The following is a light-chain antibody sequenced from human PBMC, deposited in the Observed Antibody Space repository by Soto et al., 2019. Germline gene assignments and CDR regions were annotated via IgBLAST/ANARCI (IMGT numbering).Light chain of an antibody. Sequence: QAVVTQPPSVSAAPGQRVTISCSGSGSNIGNNYVSWYQQLPGTAPKMLIYDNDKRPSGIPDRFSGSKSGTSASLAITGLQAEDEADFYCQSYDSSLSAWVFGTGTKVTVL. CDR2: DND. CDR3: QSYDSSLSAWV. J-gene: IGLJ1*01. V-gene: IGLV1-51*01. CDR1: GSNIGNNY.